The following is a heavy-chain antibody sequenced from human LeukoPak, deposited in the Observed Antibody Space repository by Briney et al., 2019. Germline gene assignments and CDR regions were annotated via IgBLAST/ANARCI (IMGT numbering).Heavy chain of an antibody. CDR1: GFTFSSHW. CDR3: ARGLGVNGLALDI. V-gene: IGHV3-7*05. CDR2: IKQDGSEK. D-gene: IGHD4-23*01. Sequence: GGSLRLSCAASGFTFSSHWMTWVRQAPGKGLEWVAIIKQDGSEKFYVDSVKGRFTITRDNAKNSLYLQMNSLRAEETALYYCARGLGVNGLALDIWGHGTMVTVSS. J-gene: IGHJ3*02.